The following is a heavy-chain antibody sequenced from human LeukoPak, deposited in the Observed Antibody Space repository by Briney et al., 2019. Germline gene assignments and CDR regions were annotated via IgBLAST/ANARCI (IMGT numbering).Heavy chain of an antibody. Sequence: GGSLRLSCAASGFTFSSYTMNWVRQAPGKGLEWVSSISSSSSYIYYADSVKGRFTISRDNAKNSLYLQMNSLRAEDTAVYYRARERGIAAAPVDYWGQGTLVTVSS. V-gene: IGHV3-21*01. CDR2: ISSSSSYI. CDR3: ARERGIAAAPVDY. J-gene: IGHJ4*02. D-gene: IGHD6-13*01. CDR1: GFTFSSYT.